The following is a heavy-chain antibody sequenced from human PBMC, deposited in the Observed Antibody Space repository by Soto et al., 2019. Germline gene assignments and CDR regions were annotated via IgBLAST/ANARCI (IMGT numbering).Heavy chain of an antibody. Sequence: GGSLRLSCAASGFTFSSYGMHWVRQAPGKGLEWVAVIWSDGSNKYYADSVKGRFTISRDNAKSSLYLQMNSLRAEDTAVYYCARHPERIAEIGWFDPWGQGTLVTVSS. CDR1: GFTFSSYG. D-gene: IGHD6-13*01. J-gene: IGHJ5*02. CDR3: ARHPERIAEIGWFDP. V-gene: IGHV3-33*01. CDR2: IWSDGSNK.